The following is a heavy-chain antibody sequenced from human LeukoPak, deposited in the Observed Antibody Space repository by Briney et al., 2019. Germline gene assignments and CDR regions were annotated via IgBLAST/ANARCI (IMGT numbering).Heavy chain of an antibody. CDR2: ISAYNGKT. Sequence: ASVRVSCKASGYTFTSYGISWLRQAPGQRREWMGWISAYNGKTNYAQKIQGRVTMATDTSTDTAYKERRSLKSKDTDVYYRARNGSISSWYFSSGDNWFDPWGQGTLVTVSS. V-gene: IGHV1-18*01. J-gene: IGHJ5*02. CDR3: ARNGSISSWYFSSGDNWFDP. D-gene: IGHD6-13*01. CDR1: GYTFTSYG.